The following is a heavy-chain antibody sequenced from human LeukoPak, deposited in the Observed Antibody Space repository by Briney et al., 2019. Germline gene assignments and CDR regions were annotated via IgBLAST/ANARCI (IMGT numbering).Heavy chain of an antibody. CDR3: ARDYPPKGVGATDY. CDR1: GGTFSSYA. J-gene: IGHJ4*02. D-gene: IGHD1-26*01. CDR2: IIPIFGTA. Sequence: SVKVSCKASGGTFSSYAISWVRQAPGQGLEWMGGIIPIFGTANYAQKLQGRVTMTTDTSTSTAYMELRSLRSDDTAVYYCARDYPPKGVGATDYWGQGTLVTVSS. V-gene: IGHV1-69*05.